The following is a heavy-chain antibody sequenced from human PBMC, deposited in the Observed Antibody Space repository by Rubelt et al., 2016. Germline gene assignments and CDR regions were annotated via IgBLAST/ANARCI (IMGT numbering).Heavy chain of an antibody. CDR1: VYTFTPHG. D-gene: IGHD3-10*01. V-gene: IGHV7-4-1*02. CDR2: ITTNSGNP. Sequence: QVQLVQSGSELKKPGASVKVSCKASVYTFTPHGVNWLRQAPGQGLAWMGWITTNSGNPTYAPAFTGRFVFSLDTSVSTAYLQISSLKAEDTAVYYCAITVANRPKDFDYWGQGTLVTVSS. J-gene: IGHJ4*02. CDR3: AITVANRPKDFDY.